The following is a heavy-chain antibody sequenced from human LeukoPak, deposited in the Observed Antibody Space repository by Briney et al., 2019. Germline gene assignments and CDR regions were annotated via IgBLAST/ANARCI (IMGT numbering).Heavy chain of an antibody. D-gene: IGHD1-1*01. Sequence: PGGSLRLSCAASGFTFSSYSMNWVRQAPGKGLEWVSSISSSSSYIYYADSVKGRFTISRDNAKNSLYLQMNSLRAEDTAVYYCARTYFDNWNDRRLAYWGQGTLVTVSS. J-gene: IGHJ4*02. CDR2: ISSSSSYI. CDR3: ARTYFDNWNDRRLAY. CDR1: GFTFSSYS. V-gene: IGHV3-21*01.